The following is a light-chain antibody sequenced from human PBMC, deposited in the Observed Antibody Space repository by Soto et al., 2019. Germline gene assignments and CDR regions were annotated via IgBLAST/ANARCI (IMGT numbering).Light chain of an antibody. J-gene: IGLJ1*01. Sequence: QSVLTQPASVSGSPGQSITISCTGTSSDVGGYNYVSWYQQHPGKAPKLMIYEVNNRPSGVSNRFSGSKSGNTASLTISGLQAGDEADYYCTSYASSSTRVFGSGTKVTLL. CDR3: TSYASSSTRV. V-gene: IGLV2-14*01. CDR1: SSDVGGYNY. CDR2: EVN.